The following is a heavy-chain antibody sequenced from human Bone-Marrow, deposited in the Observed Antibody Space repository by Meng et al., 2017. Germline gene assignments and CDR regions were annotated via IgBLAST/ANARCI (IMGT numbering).Heavy chain of an antibody. CDR1: GYTFTGYY. CDR2: INPNSGGT. Sequence: QVQAVQAGGEVKKPGASVKVSCKASGYTFTGYYMHWVRQAPGQGLEWMGRINPNSGGTNYAQKFQGRVTMTRDTSISTAYMELSRLRSDDTAVYYCAKTSYSSGWSTSKRHFDYWGQGTLVTVSS. J-gene: IGHJ4*02. D-gene: IGHD6-19*01. V-gene: IGHV1-2*06. CDR3: AKTSYSSGWSTSKRHFDY.